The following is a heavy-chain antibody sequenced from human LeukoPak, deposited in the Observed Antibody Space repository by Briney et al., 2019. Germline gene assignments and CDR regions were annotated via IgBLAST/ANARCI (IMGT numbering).Heavy chain of an antibody. D-gene: IGHD4-17*01. Sequence: ASVKVFCKVYGHTFTGNYMHWVRQAPGQGLEWMGWINPKSGGTNYAQKLQDRVTMTTDTSRNTAYMELRSLRSDDTAVYYCARIVYDYGDFLYYMDVWGKGTTVTVSS. J-gene: IGHJ6*03. CDR2: INPKSGGT. CDR3: ARIVYDYGDFLYYMDV. V-gene: IGHV1-2*02. CDR1: GHTFTGNY.